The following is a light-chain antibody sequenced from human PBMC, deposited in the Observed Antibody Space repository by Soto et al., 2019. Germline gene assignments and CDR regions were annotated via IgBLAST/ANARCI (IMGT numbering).Light chain of an antibody. CDR2: EAT. CDR3: CSYAGRSIYV. CDR1: SSDVGSYNF. Sequence: QSVLTQPASVSGSPGQSITISCAGSSSDVGSYNFVSWYRQHPGKVPQLRIYEATKRPSGVSHRFSGSKSDNTAYLTISGLQSEDEADYYCCSYAGRSIYVFGTGTKLTVL. V-gene: IGLV2-23*01. J-gene: IGLJ1*01.